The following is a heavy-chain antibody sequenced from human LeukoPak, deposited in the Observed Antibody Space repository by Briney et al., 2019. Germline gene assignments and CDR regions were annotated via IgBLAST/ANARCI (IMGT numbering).Heavy chain of an antibody. Sequence: ASVKVSCKASGYTFTSYAMHWVRQAPGQRLEWMGWINAGNGNTKYSQKFQGRVTITRDTSASTAYMELSSLRSEDTAVYYCASPDLDLRHTDAFDIWGQGTMVTVSS. D-gene: IGHD1-7*01. CDR3: ASPDLDLRHTDAFDI. J-gene: IGHJ3*02. V-gene: IGHV1-3*01. CDR1: GYTFTSYA. CDR2: INAGNGNT.